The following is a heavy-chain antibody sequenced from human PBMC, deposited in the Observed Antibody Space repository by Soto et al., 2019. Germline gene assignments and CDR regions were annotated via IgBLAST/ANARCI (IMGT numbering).Heavy chain of an antibody. CDR1: GGSISSGGYY. J-gene: IGHJ4*02. CDR3: ARGWGTTVTLFDY. D-gene: IGHD4-4*01. Sequence: PSETLSLTCTVSGGSISSGGYYWSWIRQHPGKGLEWIGYIYYSGSTYYNPSLKSRVTISVDTSKNQFSLKLSSVTAADTAVYYCARGWGTTVTLFDYWGQGTLVTVSS. CDR2: IYYSGST. V-gene: IGHV4-31*03.